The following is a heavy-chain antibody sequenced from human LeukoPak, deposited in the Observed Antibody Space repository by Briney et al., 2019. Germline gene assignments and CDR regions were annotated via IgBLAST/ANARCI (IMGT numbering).Heavy chain of an antibody. V-gene: IGHV3-7*03. D-gene: IGHD1/OR15-1a*01. Sequence: PGGSLRLSCAVFEFPFSDSWMYWVRQAPGKGLEGVDNIKKDGSGISYVDSVQGRFIISRDNAKNSLYLQMNSLRVEDTAVYFCAGGNSMNVWGKGTAVTVSS. CDR1: EFPFSDSW. CDR3: AGGNSMNV. CDR2: IKKDGSGI. J-gene: IGHJ6*04.